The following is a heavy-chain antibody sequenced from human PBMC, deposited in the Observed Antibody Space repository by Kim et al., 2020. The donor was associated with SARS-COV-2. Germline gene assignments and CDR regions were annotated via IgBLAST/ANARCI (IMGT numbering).Heavy chain of an antibody. CDR2: INYDGGLT. D-gene: IGHD3-10*01. CDR1: GFTFSSFA. J-gene: IGHJ4*02. Sequence: GGSLRLSCAASGFTFSSFAMTWVRQLPGKGLEWVSVINYDGGLTFYADSVKGRFTISRDNSMNTLYLQMNSLRADDTAVYYCAKVFHYGSGAMPNYFDYWGQGTRVTVSS. CDR3: AKVFHYGSGAMPNYFDY. V-gene: IGHV3-23*01.